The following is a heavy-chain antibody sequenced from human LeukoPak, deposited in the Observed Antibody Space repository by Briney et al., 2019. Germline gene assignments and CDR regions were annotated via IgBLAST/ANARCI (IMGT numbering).Heavy chain of an antibody. CDR2: INHSGST. CDR3: ARQLLGYCSSTSCFAYYGMDV. J-gene: IGHJ6*02. D-gene: IGHD2-2*01. CDR1: GGSFSGYY. Sequence: SETLSLTCAVYGGSFSGYYWSWLRQPPGKGLEWIGEINHSGSTNYNPSLKSRVTIPVDTSKNQFSLKLSSVTAADTAVYYCARQLLGYCSSTSCFAYYGMDVWGQGTTVTVSS. V-gene: IGHV4-34*01.